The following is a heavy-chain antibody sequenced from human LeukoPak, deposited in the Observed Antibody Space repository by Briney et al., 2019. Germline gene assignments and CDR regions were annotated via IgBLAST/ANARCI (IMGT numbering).Heavy chain of an antibody. CDR3: ARDLDGGTLFDY. CDR1: GYTFTSYY. J-gene: IGHJ4*02. V-gene: IGHV1-46*01. CDR2: INPCGGST. Sequence: ASVKVSCKASGYTFTSYYIHWVRQARGQGLEWMGIINPCGGSTNYAQKLQGRVTMTRDTSTSTVYMKLSSVSSEDTAAYYCARDLDGGTLFDYWGQRTLVTVSS. D-gene: IGHD2-15*01.